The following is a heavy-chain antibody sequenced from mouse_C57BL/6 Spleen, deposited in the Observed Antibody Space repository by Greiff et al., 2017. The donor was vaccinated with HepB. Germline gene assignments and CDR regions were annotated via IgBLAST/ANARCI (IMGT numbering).Heavy chain of an antibody. D-gene: IGHD1-1*01. CDR2: INPNNGGT. CDR3: ARWGTTVVATKAMDY. CDR1: GYTFTDYY. V-gene: IGHV1-26*01. Sequence: EVQLQQSGPELVKPGASVKISCKASGYTFTDYYMNWVKQSHGKSLEWIGDINPNNGGTSYNQKFKGKATLTVDKSSSTAYMELRSLTSEDSAVYYCARWGTTVVATKAMDYWGQGTSVTVSS. J-gene: IGHJ4*01.